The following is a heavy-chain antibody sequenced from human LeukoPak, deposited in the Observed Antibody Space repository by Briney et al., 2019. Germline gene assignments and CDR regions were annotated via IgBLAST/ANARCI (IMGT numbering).Heavy chain of an antibody. J-gene: IGHJ3*02. CDR2: IYSGGST. CDR1: GITVSSNY. Sequence: PGGSLRLSCAASGITVSSNYMSWVRQAPGKGLEWVSVIYSGGSTYYADSVKGRFTISRDNPKNTLYLQMNSLRAEDTAVYYCAREGIAAAGTRGAFDIWGQGTMVTVSS. V-gene: IGHV3-66*01. D-gene: IGHD6-13*01. CDR3: AREGIAAAGTRGAFDI.